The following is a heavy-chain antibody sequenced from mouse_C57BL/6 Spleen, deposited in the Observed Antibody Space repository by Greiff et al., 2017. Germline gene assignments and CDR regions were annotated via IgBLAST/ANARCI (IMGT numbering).Heavy chain of an antibody. CDR1: GFTFSSYA. V-gene: IGHV5-4*03. D-gene: IGHD2-3*01. Sequence: EVMLVESGGGLVKPGGSLKLSCAASGFTFSSYAMSWVRQTPEKRLEWVATISDGGSYTYYPDNVKGRFTISRDNAKNNLSLQMSHLKSEDTAMYYCARSPLCYFDYWGQGTTLTVSS. CDR2: ISDGGSYT. CDR3: ARSPLCYFDY. J-gene: IGHJ2*01.